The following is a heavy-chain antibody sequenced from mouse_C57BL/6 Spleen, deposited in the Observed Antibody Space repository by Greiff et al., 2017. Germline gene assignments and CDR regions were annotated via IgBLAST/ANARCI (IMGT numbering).Heavy chain of an antibody. D-gene: IGHD2-10*02. V-gene: IGHV1-80*01. J-gene: IGHJ4*01. CDR2: IYPGAGDT. Sequence: QVQLQQSGAELVKPGASVKISCKASGYAFSSYWMNWVKQRPGKGLEWIGQIYPGAGDTNYNGKFKGKATLTADKSSSTAYMQLSSLTAEDSAVYFCARSRYGNDGGYAMDYWGQGTSVTVSS. CDR3: ARSRYGNDGGYAMDY. CDR1: GYAFSSYW.